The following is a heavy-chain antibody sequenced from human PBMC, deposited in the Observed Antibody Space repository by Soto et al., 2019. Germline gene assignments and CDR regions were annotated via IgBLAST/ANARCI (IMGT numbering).Heavy chain of an antibody. CDR3: ARDRRYCSGGSCYNQDAFDI. V-gene: IGHV3-23*01. CDR2: ISGSGGST. CDR1: GFTFSSYA. J-gene: IGHJ3*02. D-gene: IGHD2-15*01. Sequence: PGGSLRLSCAASGFTFSSYAMSWVRQAPGKGLEWVSAISGSGGSTYYADSVKGRFTISRDNSKNTLYLQMNSLRDEDTAVYYCARDRRYCSGGSCYNQDAFDIWGQGTMVTVSS.